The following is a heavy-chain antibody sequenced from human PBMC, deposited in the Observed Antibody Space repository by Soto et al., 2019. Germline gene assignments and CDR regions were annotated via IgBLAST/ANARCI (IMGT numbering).Heavy chain of an antibody. Sequence: SLRLSCMASGFTCRDFAIRWFRQAPGKGLQWVSFIRSNIYDGTTEYDASVKGRFTISRDDSKTIAYLRMNSLKTEDTGVYYCTRVSPDCSDGSCYPLNWGQGTLVTVSS. D-gene: IGHD2-15*01. CDR3: TRVSPDCSDGSCYPLN. CDR2: IRSNIYDGTT. J-gene: IGHJ4*02. CDR1: GFTCRDFA. V-gene: IGHV3-49*03.